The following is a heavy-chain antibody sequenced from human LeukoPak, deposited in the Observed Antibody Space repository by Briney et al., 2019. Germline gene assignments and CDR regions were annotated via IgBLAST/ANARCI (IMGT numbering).Heavy chain of an antibody. CDR1: GFSFSTYG. Sequence: GGSLRLSPAASGFSFSTYGMHWVRQAPGKGLEWVALIWNAGTNTYYADSVKGRFTISRDNSKNTLYLQMNSLRAEDTAVYYCAGDTPPGGDYYFDYWGQGTLVIVSS. CDR3: AGDTPPGGDYYFDY. D-gene: IGHD3-16*01. V-gene: IGHV3-33*01. J-gene: IGHJ4*02. CDR2: IWNAGTNT.